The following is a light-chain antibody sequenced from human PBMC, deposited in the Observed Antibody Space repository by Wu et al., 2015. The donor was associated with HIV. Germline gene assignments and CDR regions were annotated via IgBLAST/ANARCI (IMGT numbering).Light chain of an antibody. J-gene: IGKJ1*01. CDR1: QSVPSRY. CDR2: AAS. V-gene: IGKV3-20*01. Sequence: EIVLTQSPGTLSLSPGERATLSCRASQSVPSRYLAWYRQKPGQAPRLLIYAASSRATGISDRFSGSGSETDFTLTISRLEPEDFAVYYCQQYGTSRTFGQGTKVEIK. CDR3: QQYGTSRT.